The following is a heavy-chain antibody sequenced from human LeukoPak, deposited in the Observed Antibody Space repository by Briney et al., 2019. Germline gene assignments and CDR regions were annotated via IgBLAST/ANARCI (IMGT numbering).Heavy chain of an antibody. CDR3: ARSNYDILTGYSGYFDY. J-gene: IGHJ4*02. CDR2: ISYDGSNK. D-gene: IGHD3-9*01. V-gene: IGHV3-30*03. CDR1: GFTFSSHG. Sequence: PGGSLRLSCAASGFTFSSHGMHWVRQAPGKGLEWVAVISYDGSNKYYADSVKGRFTISRDNSKNTLYLQMNSLRAEDTAVYYCARSNYDILTGYSGYFDYWGQGTLVTVSS.